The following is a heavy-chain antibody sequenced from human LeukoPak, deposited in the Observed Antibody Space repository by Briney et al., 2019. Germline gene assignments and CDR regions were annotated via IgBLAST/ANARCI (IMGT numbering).Heavy chain of an antibody. Sequence: SETLSLTCAVYGGSFSGYYWSWIRQPPGKGLEWIGEINHSGSTNYNPSLKSRVTISVDTSKNQFSLKLSSVTAADTAVYYCARGGDQINETPELYWGQGTLVTVSS. J-gene: IGHJ4*02. CDR3: ARGGDQINETPELY. CDR1: GGSFSGYY. CDR2: INHSGST. V-gene: IGHV4-34*01. D-gene: IGHD1-26*01.